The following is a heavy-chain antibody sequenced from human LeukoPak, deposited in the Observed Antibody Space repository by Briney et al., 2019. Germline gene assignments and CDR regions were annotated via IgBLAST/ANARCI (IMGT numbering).Heavy chain of an antibody. CDR1: GFNFRFYG. J-gene: IGHJ4*02. CDR2: IWNDGSKE. Sequence: GGSLRLSCAASGFNFRFYGMHWVRQAPGKGLECVAVIWNDGSKESYADSVKGRFTISRDNSMNTLYLQMNSLRVEDTAVYYCASDDCSSPSCYGYWGQGTLVAVSS. V-gene: IGHV3-33*01. D-gene: IGHD2-2*01. CDR3: ASDDCSSPSCYGY.